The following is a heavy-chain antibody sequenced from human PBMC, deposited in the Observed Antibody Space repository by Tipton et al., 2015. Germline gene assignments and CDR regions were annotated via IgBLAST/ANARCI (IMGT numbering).Heavy chain of an antibody. CDR2: IFYSGST. J-gene: IGHJ4*02. V-gene: IGHV4-39*01. CDR1: GVSISSSSYY. D-gene: IGHD5-24*01. CDR3: ARRDGFKDYLPDYFDY. Sequence: TLSLTCTVSGVSISSSSYYWGWIRQPPGKGLEWIGSIFYSGSTSYNPSLKSRVTISVDTSKNQFSLKLSSVTAADTAVYYCARRDGFKDYLPDYFDYWGQGTPVTVSS.